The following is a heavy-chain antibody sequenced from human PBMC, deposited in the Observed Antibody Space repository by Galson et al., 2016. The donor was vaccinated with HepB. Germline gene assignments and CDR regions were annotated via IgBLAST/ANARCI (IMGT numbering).Heavy chain of an antibody. CDR2: ISPNNDNT. V-gene: IGHV1-18*04. CDR3: AREGVCSVGRCYSGFNY. Sequence: SVKVSCKASDYSFTSDGISWVRQAPGQGLEWIGWISPNNDNTTYAQKLQDRLTMTTDTSTNTVYMELRSLRSDDTAVYYCAREGVCSVGRCYSGFNYWGQGTLVIVSS. D-gene: IGHD2-15*01. J-gene: IGHJ4*02. CDR1: DYSFTSDG.